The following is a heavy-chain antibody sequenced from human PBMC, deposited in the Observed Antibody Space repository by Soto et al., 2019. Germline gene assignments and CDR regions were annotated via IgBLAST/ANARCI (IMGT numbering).Heavy chain of an antibody. Sequence: SETLSLTCAVYGGSFSGYYWSWIRQPPGKGLEWIGEINDSGSTTYNPSLKSRVTVLLDTSKNQFSLKLSSVTAADTAVYFCARGRRELWFGTYNWFDPWGQGTLVTSPQ. CDR1: GGSFSGYY. D-gene: IGHD3-10*01. V-gene: IGHV4-34*01. CDR3: ARGRRELWFGTYNWFDP. CDR2: INDSGST. J-gene: IGHJ5*02.